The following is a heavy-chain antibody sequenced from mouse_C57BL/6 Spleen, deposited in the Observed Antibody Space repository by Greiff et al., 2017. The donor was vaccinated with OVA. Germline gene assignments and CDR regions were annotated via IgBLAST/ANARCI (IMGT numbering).Heavy chain of an antibody. Sequence: QVQLQQPGAELVKPGASVKMSCKASGYTFTSYWITWVKQRPGQGLEWIGDIYPGRGSTNYNEKFKSKATLTVDPSSSTAYMQLSSLTSEDAAVYYCARRITTDQSFDDRGQGTTLTVFS. V-gene: IGHV1-55*01. J-gene: IGHJ2*01. CDR2: IYPGRGST. CDR3: ARRITTDQSFDD. D-gene: IGHD1-1*01. CDR1: GYTFTSYW.